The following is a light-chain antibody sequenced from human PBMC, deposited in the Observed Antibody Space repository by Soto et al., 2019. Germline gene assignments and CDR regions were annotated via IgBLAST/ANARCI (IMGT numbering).Light chain of an antibody. CDR1: QSVNTN. CDR3: RQYDNWPPLT. CDR2: GAA. V-gene: IGKV3-15*01. J-gene: IGKJ4*01. Sequence: EVVMTQSPATLSVSPGERATLSCRASQSVNTNLAWYQQKPGQAPRLLIYGAATRATGIPARFSGSGSGTEFTLTISSLQAEDSVFYYCRQYDNWPPLTFGGGTSVEIK.